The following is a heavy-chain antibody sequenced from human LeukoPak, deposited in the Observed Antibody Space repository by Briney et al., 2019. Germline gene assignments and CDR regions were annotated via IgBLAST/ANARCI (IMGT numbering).Heavy chain of an antibody. J-gene: IGHJ4*02. Sequence: SETLSLTCTVSGGSISSYYWSWIRQPAGKGLEWIGRIYTSGSTNYNPSLKSRVTMSVDTSKNQFSLKLSSVTAADTAVYYCARLEAAAGPYRYDYWGQGTLVTVSS. D-gene: IGHD6-13*01. V-gene: IGHV4-4*07. CDR1: GGSISSYY. CDR2: IYTSGST. CDR3: ARLEAAAGPYRYDY.